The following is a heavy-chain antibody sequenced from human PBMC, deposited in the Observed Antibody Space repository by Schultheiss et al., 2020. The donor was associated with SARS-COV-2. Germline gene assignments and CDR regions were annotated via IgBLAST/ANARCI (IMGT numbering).Heavy chain of an antibody. V-gene: IGHV6-1*01. Sequence: SQTLSLTCAISGDSVSSKSAAWNWIRQSPSRGLEWLGRTYYRSKWYNDYAESVKSRITINPDTFKNQFSLHLDSVTPEDTAVYYCASRHSDTDAFHIWGQGTMVTVSS. CDR3: ASRHSDTDAFHI. D-gene: IGHD3-10*01. CDR2: TYYRSKWYN. J-gene: IGHJ3*02. CDR1: GDSVSSKSAA.